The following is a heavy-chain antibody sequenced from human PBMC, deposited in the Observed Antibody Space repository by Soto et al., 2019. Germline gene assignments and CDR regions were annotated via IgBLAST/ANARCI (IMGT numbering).Heavy chain of an antibody. CDR3: ARAYSRIQLWFYIFDY. CDR1: GYTFTGYY. D-gene: IGHD5-18*01. J-gene: IGHJ4*02. CDR2: INPNSGGT. V-gene: IGHV1-2*02. Sequence: ASVKVSCKASGYTFTGYYMHWVRQAPGQGLEWMGWINPNSGGTNYAQEFQGRVTMTRDTSISTAYMELSRLRSDDTAVYYCARAYSRIQLWFYIFDYWGQGTLVTVSS.